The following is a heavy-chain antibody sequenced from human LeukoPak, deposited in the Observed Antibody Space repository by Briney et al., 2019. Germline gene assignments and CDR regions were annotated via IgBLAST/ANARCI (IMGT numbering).Heavy chain of an antibody. CDR3: AREELSGLKYLDY. D-gene: IGHD3-16*02. J-gene: IGHJ4*02. V-gene: IGHV1-2*02. CDR1: GYTFTGYY. Sequence: GASVKVSCKASGYTFTGYYMHWVRQAPGQGLEWMGWINPNSGGTNYAQKFQGRVTMTRDTSTSTVYMELDRLTSDDTAVYYCAREELSGLKYLDYWGQGILVTVSS. CDR2: INPNSGGT.